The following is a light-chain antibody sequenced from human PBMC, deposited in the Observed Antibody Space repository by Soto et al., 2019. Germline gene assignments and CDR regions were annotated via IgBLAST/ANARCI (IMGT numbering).Light chain of an antibody. J-gene: IGKJ1*01. V-gene: IGKV3-11*01. CDR1: ESVTNY. Sequence: EIVLTQSPDTLSLSPGERGTLSCRASESVTNYLAWYQQKPGQAPRLLVYDVSNRATGIPARFSGGGSGTDFTLTISNLELEDFGVYYCQLRSDCPGTFGQGTKVEIK. CDR3: QLRSDCPGT. CDR2: DVS.